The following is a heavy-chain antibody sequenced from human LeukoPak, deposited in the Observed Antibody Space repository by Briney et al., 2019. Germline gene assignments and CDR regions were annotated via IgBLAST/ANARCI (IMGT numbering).Heavy chain of an antibody. J-gene: IGHJ3*02. CDR2: IDRDGKST. CDR3: ATESSAWSAFDI. V-gene: IGHV3-74*01. Sequence: GSLRPSCAASGLTFSSHWMFWVRQGPGKGLVWVSQIDRDGKSTGYADSVKGQFTISRDNAKNTVYLQLNSLTADDTAVYYCATESSAWSAFDIWGQGTTVTVSS. CDR1: GLTFSSHW. D-gene: IGHD6-19*01.